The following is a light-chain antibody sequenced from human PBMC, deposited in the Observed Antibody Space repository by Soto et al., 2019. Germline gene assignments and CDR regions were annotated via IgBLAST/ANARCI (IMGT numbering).Light chain of an antibody. V-gene: IGKV3-11*01. CDR1: QSVGSS. CDR2: DVS. Sequence: EIVLTQSPATLSLSPGERATLSCRASQSVGSSLAWYQQKPGQAPRLFIYDVSSRATGIPARFSGSGSGTHFTLSISSLAPEDFAVYYCQQRSNWPLTFGGGTKVDIK. J-gene: IGKJ4*01. CDR3: QQRSNWPLT.